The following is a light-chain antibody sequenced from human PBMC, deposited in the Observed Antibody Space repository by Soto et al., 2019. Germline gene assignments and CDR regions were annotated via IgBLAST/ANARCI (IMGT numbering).Light chain of an antibody. V-gene: IGKV3D-15*01. J-gene: IGKJ4*01. CDR1: QSVDSK. CDR3: QQYYVWNT. CDR2: DAS. Sequence: EIVMTQSPATLSVSPGERAIFSCRASQSVDSKLAWYQQKLGQAPRLLIYDASTRATGIPARFSGSESGTEFTLTISSRQSEDFAIYYCQQYYVWNTFGGGTKVEIK.